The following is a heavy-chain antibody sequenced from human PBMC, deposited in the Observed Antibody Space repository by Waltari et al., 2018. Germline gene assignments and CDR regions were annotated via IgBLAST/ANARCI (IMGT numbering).Heavy chain of an antibody. J-gene: IGHJ4*02. CDR1: GFTFSTFT. CDR2: TSHDESHK. D-gene: IGHD2-8*01. V-gene: IGHV3-30*01. CDR3: ARDDRDGLPDYFDF. Sequence: QVQLVESGGGVVQPGRSLRLCCAASGFTFSTFTMHWFRQAPGKGLEWVAVTSHDESHKYYADSVKGRFTISKDNSKNTLYLQMNSLSTEDTAMYYCARDDRDGLPDYFDFWGQGTLVTVSS.